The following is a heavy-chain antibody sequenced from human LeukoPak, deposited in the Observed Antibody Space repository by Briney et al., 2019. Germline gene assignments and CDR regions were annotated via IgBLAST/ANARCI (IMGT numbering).Heavy chain of an antibody. J-gene: IGHJ4*02. CDR2: MNPNSGNT. D-gene: IGHD5-18*01. CDR1: GYTFTSYD. V-gene: IGHV1-8*03. Sequence: ASVKVSCKASGYTFTSYDINWVRQATGQGLEWMGWMNPNSGNTGYARKFQGRVTITRNTSISTAYMELSSLRSEDTAVYYCARIDSYGHDYFDYWGQGTLVTVSS. CDR3: ARIDSYGHDYFDY.